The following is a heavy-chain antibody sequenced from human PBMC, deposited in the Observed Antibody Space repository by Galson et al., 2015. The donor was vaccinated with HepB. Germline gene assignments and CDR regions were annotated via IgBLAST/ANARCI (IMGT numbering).Heavy chain of an antibody. Sequence: SLRLSCAASGFTFSRYGMHWVRQAPGKGLEWVAVIWYDGNNKYYADSVKGRFTISRDNSKNTLYLRMNSLRVEDTDVYYCARSDFYGSGTTEYWGQGILVTFAP. V-gene: IGHV3-33*08. CDR1: GFTFSRYG. CDR2: IWYDGNNK. D-gene: IGHD3-10*01. J-gene: IGHJ4*02. CDR3: ARSDFYGSGTTEY.